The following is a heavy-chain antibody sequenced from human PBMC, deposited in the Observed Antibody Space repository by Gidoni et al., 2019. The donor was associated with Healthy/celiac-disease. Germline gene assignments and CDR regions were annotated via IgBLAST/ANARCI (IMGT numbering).Heavy chain of an antibody. Sequence: EVKLVASGGGLVQPGGFLRLSCAASGFTFSSYWKSWVRQATGKGLEWVANIKQDGSEKYYVDSVKSRFTISRDNAKNSLYLQMSSLRAEDTAVYYCARGAIVVVPAASHYYYYGMDVWGQGTTVTVSS. CDR2: IKQDGSEK. CDR3: ARGAIVVVPAASHYYYYGMDV. J-gene: IGHJ6*02. D-gene: IGHD2-2*01. CDR1: GFTFSSYW. V-gene: IGHV3-7*01.